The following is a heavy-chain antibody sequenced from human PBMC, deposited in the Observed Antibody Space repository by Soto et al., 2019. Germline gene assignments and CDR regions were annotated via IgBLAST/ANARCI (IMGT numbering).Heavy chain of an antibody. CDR3: ARGTLLWFGELLDAFDI. J-gene: IGHJ3*02. Sequence: QVQLQESGPGLVKPSQTLSLTCTVSGGSISSGGYYWSWIRQHPGKGLAWLGYIYYSGSTYYNPSLKSRVTISVDTSKNQFALKLSSGTAADTAVYYCARGTLLWFGELLDAFDIWGQGTMVTVSS. V-gene: IGHV4-31*03. CDR2: IYYSGST. CDR1: GGSISSGGYY. D-gene: IGHD3-10*01.